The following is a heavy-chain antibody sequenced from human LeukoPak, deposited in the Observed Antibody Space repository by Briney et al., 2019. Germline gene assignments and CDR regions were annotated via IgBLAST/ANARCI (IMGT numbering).Heavy chain of an antibody. V-gene: IGHV4-34*12. Sequence: SETLSLTCAVYGGSFSNYYWSWIRQPPGKGLEWIGEIIPSGSINYNPSLKSRVAISVDTSQNQFSLKLSSVIAADTAVYYCARQDYRDSSGHNWFDPWGQGTQVTVSS. CDR3: ARQDYRDSSGHNWFDP. D-gene: IGHD3-22*01. CDR1: GGSFSNYY. CDR2: IIPSGSI. J-gene: IGHJ5*02.